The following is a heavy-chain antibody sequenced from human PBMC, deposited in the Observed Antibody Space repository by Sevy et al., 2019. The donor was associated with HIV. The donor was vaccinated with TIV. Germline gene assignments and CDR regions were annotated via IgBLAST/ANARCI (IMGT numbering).Heavy chain of an antibody. CDR1: GVTISNYA. D-gene: IGHD2-15*01. J-gene: IGHJ3*02. Sequence: GGSLRLSCATSGVTISNYAMNWVRQAPGKGLEWVSGISGSGGSTYYADSVKGRFTISRDNSKNTLYLQMNSLRAEDTAVYYCATSSIVVVVAATRRDAFDIWGQGTMVTVSS. CDR3: ATSSIVVVVAATRRDAFDI. V-gene: IGHV3-23*01. CDR2: ISGSGGST.